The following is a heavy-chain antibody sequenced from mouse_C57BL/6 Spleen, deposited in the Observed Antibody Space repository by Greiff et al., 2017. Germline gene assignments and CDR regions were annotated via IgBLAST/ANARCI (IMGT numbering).Heavy chain of an antibody. D-gene: IGHD4-1*02. J-gene: IGHJ3*01. CDR2: ISSGGDYI. V-gene: IGHV5-9-1*02. Sequence: EVQGVESGEGLVKPGGSLKLSCAASGFTFSSYAMSWVRQTPEKRLEWVAYISSGGDYIYYADTVKGRFTISRDNARNTLYLQMSSLKSEDTAMYYCTREATGPAWFAYWGQGTLVTVSA. CDR1: GFTFSSYA. CDR3: TREATGPAWFAY.